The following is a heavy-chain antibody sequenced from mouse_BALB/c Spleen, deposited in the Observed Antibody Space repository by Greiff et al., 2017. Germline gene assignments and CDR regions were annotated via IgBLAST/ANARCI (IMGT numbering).Heavy chain of an antibody. V-gene: IGHV1S137*01. D-gene: IGHD2-3*01. Sequence: QVQLKESGAELVRPGVSVKISCKGSGYTFTDYAMHWVKQSHAKSLEWIGVISTYYGDASYNQKFKGKATMTVDKSSSTAYMELARLTSEDSAIYYCARRDDPRGLAYWGQGTLVTVSA. CDR1: GYTFTDYA. J-gene: IGHJ3*01. CDR3: ARRDDPRGLAY. CDR2: ISTYYGDA.